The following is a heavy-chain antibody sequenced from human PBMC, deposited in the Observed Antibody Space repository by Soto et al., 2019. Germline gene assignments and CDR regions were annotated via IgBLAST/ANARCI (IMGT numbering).Heavy chain of an antibody. V-gene: IGHV3-23*01. J-gene: IGHJ4*02. CDR2: ISGVADST. Sequence: EGSLRLSCAASGFIFTNHAMNWVRQAPGKGLEWVSTISGVADSTYYADSVKGRFAISRDKSKNTVALQMNSLRVDDTDIYYCARAGIGYCSSTSCLYNFDYWGQGTVVTVSS. CDR3: ARAGIGYCSSTSCLYNFDY. D-gene: IGHD2-2*03. CDR1: GFIFTNHA.